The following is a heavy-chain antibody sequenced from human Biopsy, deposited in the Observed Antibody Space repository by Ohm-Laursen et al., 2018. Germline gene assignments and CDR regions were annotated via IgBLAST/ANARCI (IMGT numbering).Heavy chain of an antibody. Sequence: SDTLSLTRTVSGGSFTGHYWTWTRQPPGKGLEWIGHISHTGYTSYKSSLKSRVTISLDTSRKHFSLRLTSLAAADTAVYYCARGSNEYGGLYFPHWGQGTLVTVSS. D-gene: IGHD4-23*01. J-gene: IGHJ1*01. CDR3: ARGSNEYGGLYFPH. V-gene: IGHV4-59*11. CDR1: GGSFTGHY. CDR2: ISHTGYT.